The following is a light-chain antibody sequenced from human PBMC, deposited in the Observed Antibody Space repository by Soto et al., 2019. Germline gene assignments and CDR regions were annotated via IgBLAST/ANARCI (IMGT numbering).Light chain of an antibody. CDR2: RNN. Sequence: QSVLTQPPSASGTPGQRVTISCSGSSSNIGSNNVYWYQQLPGTAPKLLIYRNNQRPSGVPDRFSGTKACTSASLAIRGFRSEDEADYYGAAWDDSLKVFGGGTKLTVL. CDR3: AAWDDSLKV. V-gene: IGLV1-47*01. CDR1: SSNIGSNN. J-gene: IGLJ3*02.